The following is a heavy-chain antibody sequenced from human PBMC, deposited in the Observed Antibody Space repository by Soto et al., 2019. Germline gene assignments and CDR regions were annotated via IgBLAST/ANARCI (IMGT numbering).Heavy chain of an antibody. CDR1: VYSISSGYY. J-gene: IGHJ4*02. D-gene: IGHD1-26*01. CDR2: IYHSGST. Sequence: PSETLSLTCAFSVYSISSGYYWGWIRQPPGKGLEWIGSIYHSGSTYYNPSLKSRVTISVDTSKNQFSLKLSSVTAADTAVYYCASSIVGANEWVDYWGQGTLVTVSS. V-gene: IGHV4-38-2*01. CDR3: ASSIVGANEWVDY.